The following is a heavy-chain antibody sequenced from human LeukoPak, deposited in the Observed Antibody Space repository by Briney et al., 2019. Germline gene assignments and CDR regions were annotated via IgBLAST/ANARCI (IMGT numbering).Heavy chain of an antibody. CDR3: ATVGTTGTRWFDP. J-gene: IGHJ5*02. V-gene: IGHV5-51*01. D-gene: IGHD1-1*01. Sequence: GESLKISCKGSGYSFTSYWIGWVRQIPGKGLEWMGIIYPGDSDTRYSPSFQGQVTISVDKSISTAYLQWSSLKTSDTAIYYCATVGTTGTRWFDPWGQGTLVTVSS. CDR2: IYPGDSDT. CDR1: GYSFTSYW.